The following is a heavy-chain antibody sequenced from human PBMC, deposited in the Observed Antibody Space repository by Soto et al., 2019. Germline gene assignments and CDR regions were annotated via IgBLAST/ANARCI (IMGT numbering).Heavy chain of an antibody. D-gene: IGHD1-26*01. CDR2: INHLETT. Sequence: SETLSLTCTVSGASITYGGYSWSWIRQTPGKGLEWIGYINHLETTFYNPSFESRLTLSIDRAKNQFSLNLNSMSAADRAVYFCARGGGSGSFDYWGQGILVTVSS. CDR1: GASITYGGYS. J-gene: IGHJ4*02. CDR3: ARGGGSGSFDY. V-gene: IGHV4-30-2*01.